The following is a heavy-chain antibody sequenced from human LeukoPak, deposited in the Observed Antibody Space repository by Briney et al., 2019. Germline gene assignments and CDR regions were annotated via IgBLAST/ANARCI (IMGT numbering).Heavy chain of an antibody. D-gene: IGHD6-19*01. V-gene: IGHV3-23*01. Sequence: TGGSLRLSCAASGLTFSSYAMSWVRQAPGKGLEWVSAISGSGGSTYYADSVKGRFTISRDNSKNTLYLQMNSLRAEDTAVYYCYDTGIAVAGTPPFDYWGQGTLVTVSS. CDR1: GLTFSSYA. CDR2: ISGSGGST. CDR3: YDTGIAVAGTPPFDY. J-gene: IGHJ4*02.